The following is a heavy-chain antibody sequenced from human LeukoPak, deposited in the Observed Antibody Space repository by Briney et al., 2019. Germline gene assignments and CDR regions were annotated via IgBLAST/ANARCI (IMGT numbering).Heavy chain of an antibody. CDR1: GGSISSGGYY. D-gene: IGHD3-16*02. J-gene: IGHJ4*02. CDR3: ARLGAWGSYRLFDY. CDR2: IYYSGST. V-gene: IGHV4-31*03. Sequence: SETLSLTCTVSGGSISSGGYYWSWIRQHPGKGLEWIGYIYYSGSTYYNPSLKSRVTISVDTSKNQFSLKLSSVTAADTAVYYCARLGAWGSYRLFDYWGQGTLVTVSS.